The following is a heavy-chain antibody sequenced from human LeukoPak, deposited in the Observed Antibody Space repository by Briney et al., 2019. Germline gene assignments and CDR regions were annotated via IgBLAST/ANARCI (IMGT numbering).Heavy chain of an antibody. V-gene: IGHV3-30*02. D-gene: IGHD4-23*01. CDR3: ARDTPDYGGEPRGAFEI. J-gene: IGHJ3*02. Sequence: GGSLRLSCAASGFTFSKYGIHWVRQAAGKGLEWVAFIRFDGSDKFYADSVKGRFTISRDNSKNTLYLQMNSLRAEDTALYYCARDTPDYGGEPRGAFEIWGQGTMVTVSS. CDR1: GFTFSKYG. CDR2: IRFDGSDK.